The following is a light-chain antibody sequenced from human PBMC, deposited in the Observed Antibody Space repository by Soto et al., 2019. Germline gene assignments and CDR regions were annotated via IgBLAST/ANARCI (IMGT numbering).Light chain of an antibody. Sequence: DIQMTQSPSSLSASVGDRVTITCRASQTISTFLNWYQQNPGKPPKLLIYAASNLQSGVPSRFSGGGSGTDFTLTITSLQPEDFATYYCQKYNSAPLTFGGGTKVEIK. J-gene: IGKJ4*01. CDR1: QTISTF. CDR3: QKYNSAPLT. V-gene: IGKV1-39*01. CDR2: AAS.